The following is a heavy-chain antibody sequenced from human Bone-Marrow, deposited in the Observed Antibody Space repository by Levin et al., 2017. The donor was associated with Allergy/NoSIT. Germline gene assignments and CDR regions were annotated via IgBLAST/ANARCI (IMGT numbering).Heavy chain of an antibody. CDR1: RFTFNSYA. Sequence: PGGSLRLSCADSRFTFNSYAMSWVRQAPGKGLEWVSVISGSGTTTHYADSVKGRFSISRDNSKNTLYLHMNSLRAEDTAVYYCASFALGSVYYGLDVWGQGTTVTVSS. CDR2: ISGSGTTT. V-gene: IGHV3-23*01. J-gene: IGHJ6*02. D-gene: IGHD3-10*01. CDR3: ASFALGSVYYGLDV.